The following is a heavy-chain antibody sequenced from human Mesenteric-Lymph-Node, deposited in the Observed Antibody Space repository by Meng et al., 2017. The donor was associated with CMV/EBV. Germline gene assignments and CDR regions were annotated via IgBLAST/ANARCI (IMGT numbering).Heavy chain of an antibody. D-gene: IGHD1-26*01. Sequence: SETLSLTCTVSGYSISSGFYWGWIRQPPGKGLEWVGSMHHSGSSYYNPSLKSRVSISVDTSKNQFSLNLSSVTAADTAVYYCARVSVGASYYFDYWGQGTLVTVSS. J-gene: IGHJ4*02. CDR3: ARVSVGASYYFDY. V-gene: IGHV4-38-2*02. CDR1: GYSISSGFY. CDR2: MHHSGSS.